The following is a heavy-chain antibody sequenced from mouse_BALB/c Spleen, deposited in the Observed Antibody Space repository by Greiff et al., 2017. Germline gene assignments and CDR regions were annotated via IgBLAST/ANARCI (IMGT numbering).Heavy chain of an antibody. CDR1: GYTFTDYN. Sequence: VQLQQSGPELVKPGASVKISCKASGYTFTDYNMHWVKQSHGKSLEWIGYIYPYNGGTGYNQKFKSKATLTVDNSSSTAYMELRSLTSEDSEVYYCARGIYDGYPYYAMDYWGQGTSVTVSS. CDR2: IYPYNGGT. J-gene: IGHJ4*01. D-gene: IGHD2-3*01. V-gene: IGHV1S29*02. CDR3: ARGIYDGYPYYAMDY.